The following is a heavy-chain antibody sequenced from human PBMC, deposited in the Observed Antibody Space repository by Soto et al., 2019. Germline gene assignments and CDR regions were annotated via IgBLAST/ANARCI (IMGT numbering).Heavy chain of an antibody. CDR1: EFTFSSYG. CDR3: AKDYDFWSGSGYYYYGMDV. D-gene: IGHD3-3*01. V-gene: IGHV3-30*18. Sequence: QVQLVESGGGVVQPGRSLRLSCVASEFTFSSYGMHWVRQAPGKGLEWVAVISYDGSKKYYADSVKGRITISRDNSRDTLFLQMNSLRAEDTAVYYCAKDYDFWSGSGYYYYGMDVWGQGTTVTVSS. J-gene: IGHJ6*02. CDR2: ISYDGSKK.